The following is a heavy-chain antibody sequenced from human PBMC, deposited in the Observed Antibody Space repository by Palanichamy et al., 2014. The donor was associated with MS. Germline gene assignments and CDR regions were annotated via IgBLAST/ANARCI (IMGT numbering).Heavy chain of an antibody. V-gene: IGHV3-53*01. D-gene: IGHD2-15*01. CDR3: ATRDCSGGSCYSGGMDF. CDR1: GFSVSDNY. CDR2: IFRGGFT. J-gene: IGHJ4*02. Sequence: EVQLVESGGGLMQPGESLRLSCAASGFSVSDNYMTWVRQAPGKGLEWVSVIFRGGFTYYADSVKGRFTISRGNSKNTVNLQMNSLSPEDTAVYYCATRDCSGGSCYSGGMDFWGQGSLVTVSS.